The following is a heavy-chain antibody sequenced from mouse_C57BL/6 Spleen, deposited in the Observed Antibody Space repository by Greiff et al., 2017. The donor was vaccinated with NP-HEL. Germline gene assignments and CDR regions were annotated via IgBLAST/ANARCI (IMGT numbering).Heavy chain of an antibody. Sequence: DVQLVESGGGLVKPGGSLKLSCAASGFTFSSYAMSWVRQTPEKRLEWVATISDGGSYTYYPDNVKGRFTISRDNAKNNLYLQMSHLKSEDTAMYYCARDRDSSGYNYAMDYWGQGTSVTVSS. CDR2: ISDGGSYT. CDR1: GFTFSSYA. V-gene: IGHV5-4*01. D-gene: IGHD3-2*02. J-gene: IGHJ4*01. CDR3: ARDRDSSGYNYAMDY.